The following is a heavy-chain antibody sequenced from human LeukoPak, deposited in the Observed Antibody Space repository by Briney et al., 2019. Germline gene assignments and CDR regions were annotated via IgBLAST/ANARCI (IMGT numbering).Heavy chain of an antibody. Sequence: SVKVSCKTSGGSFSDYSINWVRQAPGQGLEWVGKILFVFGKPNSAQKFQGRITITADRSTSTAYMELRSLRSEDTAVYYCARATLYGDDLDTFDYWGQGTLVTVSS. D-gene: IGHD4-17*01. CDR1: GGSFSDYS. CDR3: ARATLYGDDLDTFDY. CDR2: ILFVFGKP. J-gene: IGHJ4*02. V-gene: IGHV1-69*08.